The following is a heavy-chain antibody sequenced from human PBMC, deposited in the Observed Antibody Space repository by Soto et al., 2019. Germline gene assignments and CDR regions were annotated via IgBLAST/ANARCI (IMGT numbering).Heavy chain of an antibody. D-gene: IGHD4-17*01. V-gene: IGHV4-31*03. Sequence: KPSETLSLTCTVSGGSISSGGYYWSWIRQHPGKGLEWIGYIYYSGSTYYNPSLKSRVTISVDTSKNQFSLKLSSVTAADTAVYYCARGLDGDYAEYFQHWGQGTLVTVSS. CDR2: IYYSGST. J-gene: IGHJ1*01. CDR3: ARGLDGDYAEYFQH. CDR1: GGSISSGGYY.